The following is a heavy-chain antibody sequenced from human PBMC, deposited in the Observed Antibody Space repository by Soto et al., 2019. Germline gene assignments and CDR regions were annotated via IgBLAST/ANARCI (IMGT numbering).Heavy chain of an antibody. V-gene: IGHV3-15*01. CDR3: TALNDYSNRYYYGMDV. CDR2: IKSKTVGGTT. Sequence: PGGSLRLSCAASGFTFSNAWMSWVRQAPGKGLEWVGRIKSKTVGGTTDYAAPVKGRFTISRDDSKNTLYLQMSSLKTEDTAVYYWTALNDYSNRYYYGMDVWGQGTTVTVSS. D-gene: IGHD4-4*01. J-gene: IGHJ6*02. CDR1: GFTFSNAW.